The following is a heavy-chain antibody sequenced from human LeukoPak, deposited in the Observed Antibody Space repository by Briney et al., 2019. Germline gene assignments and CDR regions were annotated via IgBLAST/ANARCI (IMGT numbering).Heavy chain of an antibody. CDR3: ARAQRIMMTHAFDL. CDR1: GFTVSVNY. J-gene: IGHJ3*01. V-gene: IGHV3-53*01. CDR2: IYSGGGT. Sequence: GGSLRLSCAASGFTVSVNYMSWVRQAPGKGLEWVSVIYSGGGTYYADSVKGRFTISRDSPKNTLYLQMNSLRAEDTAVYHCARAQRIMMTHAFDLWGQGTMVTVSS. D-gene: IGHD2-15*01.